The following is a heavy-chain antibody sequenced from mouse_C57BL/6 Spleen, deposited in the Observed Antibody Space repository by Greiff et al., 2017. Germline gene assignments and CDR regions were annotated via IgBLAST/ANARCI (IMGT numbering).Heavy chain of an antibody. V-gene: IGHV1-81*01. J-gene: IGHJ3*01. CDR1: GYTFTSYG. CDR3: EIYDSDAWFAY. CDR2: IDPSSGNT. Sequence: VQLQESGAELVRPGASVKLSCKASGYTFTSYGMRWVKQRTGQGLEWIGEIDPSSGNTYYNQKFKGQATLTADKSSSTAYMELRSLTSADSAVYCGEIYDSDAWFAYWGQGTLVTVSA. D-gene: IGHD2-3*01.